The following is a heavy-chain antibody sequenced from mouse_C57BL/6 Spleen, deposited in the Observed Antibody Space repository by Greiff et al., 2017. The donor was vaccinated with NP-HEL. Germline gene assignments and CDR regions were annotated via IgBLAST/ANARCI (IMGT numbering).Heavy chain of an antibody. CDR3: ANNGGYSNYADWYFDV. CDR2: IWRGGST. J-gene: IGHJ1*03. D-gene: IGHD2-5*01. V-gene: IGHV2-5*01. CDR1: GFSLTSYG. Sequence: QVQLKESGPGLVQPSQSLSITCTVSGFSLTSYGVHWVRQSPGKGLEWLGVIWRGGSTDYNAAFMSRLSITKDNSKSQVFFKMNSLQADDTAIYYCANNGGYSNYADWYFDVWGTGTTVTVSS.